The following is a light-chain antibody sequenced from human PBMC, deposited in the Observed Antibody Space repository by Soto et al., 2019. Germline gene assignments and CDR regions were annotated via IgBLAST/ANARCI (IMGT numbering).Light chain of an antibody. CDR3: QQYDNLPFT. CDR2: DAS. V-gene: IGKV1-33*01. CDR1: QDISNY. Sequence: DIQMTQSPSSLSASVGDRVTITCQASQDISNYLNWYQQKPGTAPKLLIYDASNLETGVPSRFSGRGSGSDFIFSISSLQPEDIATYYCQQYDNLPFTFGPGTKVDIK. J-gene: IGKJ3*01.